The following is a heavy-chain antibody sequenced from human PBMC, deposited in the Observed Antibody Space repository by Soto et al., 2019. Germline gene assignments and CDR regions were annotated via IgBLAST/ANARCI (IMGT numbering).Heavy chain of an antibody. Sequence: GSLRLSCTASGFTFSNYAMHWVRQAPGKGLEWVALISFDSNNKNFAGSVKGRFSVSRDNSRNLLYLQMDRLTAADTAVYYCARDPEARYYFDTWGQGALVTVSS. CDR1: GFTFSNYA. J-gene: IGHJ4*02. CDR3: ARDPEARYYFDT. V-gene: IGHV3-30*04. CDR2: ISFDSNNK.